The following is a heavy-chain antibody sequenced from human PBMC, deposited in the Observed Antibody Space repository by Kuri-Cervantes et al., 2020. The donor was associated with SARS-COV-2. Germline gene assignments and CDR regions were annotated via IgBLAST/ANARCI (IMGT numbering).Heavy chain of an antibody. CDR1: GFTFTSSA. Sequence: SVKVSCKASGFTFTSSAVQWVRQARGQRLEWIGWIVVGSGNTNYAQKFQERVTMTRDTSTSTVYMELSSLRSEDTAVYYCARSQGRTGTKVHHFDYWGQGTLVTVSS. J-gene: IGHJ4*02. V-gene: IGHV1-58*01. CDR3: ARSQGRTGTKVHHFDY. CDR2: IVVGSGNT. D-gene: IGHD1-7*01.